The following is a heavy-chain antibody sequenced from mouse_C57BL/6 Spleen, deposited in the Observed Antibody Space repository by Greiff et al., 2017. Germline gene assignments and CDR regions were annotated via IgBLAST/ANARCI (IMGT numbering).Heavy chain of an antibody. D-gene: IGHD2-3*01. CDR2: IDPETGGT. V-gene: IGHV1-15*01. Sequence: QVQLQQSGAELVRPGASVTLSCKASGYTFTDYEMHWVKQTPVHGLEWIGAIDPETGGTAYNQKFKGKAILTADKSSSTAYMELRSLTSEDSAVYYCTTYDGYWFAYWGQGTLVTVSA. CDR3: TTYDGYWFAY. J-gene: IGHJ3*01. CDR1: GYTFTDYE.